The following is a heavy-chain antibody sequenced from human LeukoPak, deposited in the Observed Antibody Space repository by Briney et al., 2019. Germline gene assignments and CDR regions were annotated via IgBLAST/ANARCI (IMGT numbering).Heavy chain of an antibody. CDR2: ISGSGGST. CDR3: AKERPSGYRDAFDI. Sequence: GGSLRLSCAASGFTFSSCAMSWVRQAPGKGLEWVSGISGSGGSTYYADSVKGRFTISRDNSKNTLHLQMNSLRAEDTAVYCCAKERPSGYRDAFDIWGQGTMVTVSS. CDR1: GFTFSSCA. D-gene: IGHD5-12*01. J-gene: IGHJ3*02. V-gene: IGHV3-23*01.